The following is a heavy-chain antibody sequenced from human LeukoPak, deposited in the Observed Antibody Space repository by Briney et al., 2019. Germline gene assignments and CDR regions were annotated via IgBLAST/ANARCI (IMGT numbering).Heavy chain of an antibody. CDR3: AKDRDSRGYGLFDY. J-gene: IGHJ4*02. V-gene: IGHV3-23*01. D-gene: IGHD3-22*01. Sequence: GGSLRLSCAASGFTFSSFAMSWVRQAPGKGLEWVSAISGSGGSTFYADSVKGRFTISRDNSKNTLYLQMNDLRAEDTAVYYWAKDRDSRGYGLFDYWGQGTLVAVSS. CDR1: GFTFSSFA. CDR2: ISGSGGST.